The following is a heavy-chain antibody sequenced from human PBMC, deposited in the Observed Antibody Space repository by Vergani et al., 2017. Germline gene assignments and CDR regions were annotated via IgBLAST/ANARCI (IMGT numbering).Heavy chain of an antibody. J-gene: IGHJ4*02. CDR2: INPIFGTT. V-gene: IGHV1-69*06. CDR3: ARDRYGRSGYYSDY. Sequence: QVQLVQSGTEVKKPESSVKVSCKASGGTFSSYGISWVRQAPGQGLEWMGGINPIFGTTNYAQKFQGRVTITAYKSTSTAYMELSRLRSEDTAVYYCARDRYGRSGYYSDYWGQGTLVTVSS. D-gene: IGHD3-22*01. CDR1: GGTFSSYG.